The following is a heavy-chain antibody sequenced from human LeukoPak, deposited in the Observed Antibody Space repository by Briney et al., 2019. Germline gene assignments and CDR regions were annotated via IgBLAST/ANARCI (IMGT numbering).Heavy chain of an antibody. J-gene: IGHJ4*02. V-gene: IGHV1-2*02. CDR3: ARDPPSYYGDYALWVDY. D-gene: IGHD4-17*01. CDR1: GYTFTGYY. CDR2: INPNSGGT. Sequence: ASVKVSRKASGYTFTGYYMHWVRQAPGQGLEWMGWINPNSGGTNYAQKFQGRVTMTRDTSISTAYMELSRLRSDDTAVYYCARDPPSYYGDYALWVDYWGQGTLVTVSS.